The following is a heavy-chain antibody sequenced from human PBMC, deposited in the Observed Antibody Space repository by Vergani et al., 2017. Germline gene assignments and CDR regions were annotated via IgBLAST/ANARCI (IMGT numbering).Heavy chain of an antibody. V-gene: IGHV3-23*01. CDR2: ISGSGGNT. Sequence: EVQLLESGGGLVQPGGSLRLSCAASGFTFSSYAMSWVRQVPGQGLEWVSGISGSGGNTYYANSVKGRFTISRDNSKNTLYLQMNSLRADDTAVYYCAKGVYCSSTSCYEGRGYYYGMGVWGQGTTVTFSS. J-gene: IGHJ6*02. CDR3: AKGVYCSSTSCYEGRGYYYGMGV. D-gene: IGHD2-2*01. CDR1: GFTFSSYA.